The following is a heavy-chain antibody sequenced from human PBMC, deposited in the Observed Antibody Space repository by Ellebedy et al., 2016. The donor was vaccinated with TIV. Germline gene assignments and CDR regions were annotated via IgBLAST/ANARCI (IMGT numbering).Heavy chain of an antibody. Sequence: GESLKIPCAASGFTFSTYRMSWVRQAPGKGLECVANIKQDGSEKSYVDSVKGRFTISRDNAKNSLYLQMNSLRAEDTAVYYCSRHTDYALDYWGQGALVTVSS. V-gene: IGHV3-7*01. CDR3: SRHTDYALDY. D-gene: IGHD4-17*01. J-gene: IGHJ4*02. CDR1: GFTFSTYR. CDR2: IKQDGSEK.